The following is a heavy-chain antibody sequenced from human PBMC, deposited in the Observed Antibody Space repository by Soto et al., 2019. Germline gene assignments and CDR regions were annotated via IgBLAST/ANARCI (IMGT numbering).Heavy chain of an antibody. CDR3: AIGSSSSGIDY. Sequence: QVQLQESGPGLVKPSGTLSLTCAVSGDSISSSNWWSWVRQPPGKGLEWIGEIDHSGSTNYNPSLKSRVPISVDKSKNQFSLKLTSVTAADTAVYYCAIGSSSSGIDYWGQGTLGTVSS. D-gene: IGHD6-6*01. CDR1: GDSISSSNW. V-gene: IGHV4-4*02. J-gene: IGHJ4*02. CDR2: IDHSGST.